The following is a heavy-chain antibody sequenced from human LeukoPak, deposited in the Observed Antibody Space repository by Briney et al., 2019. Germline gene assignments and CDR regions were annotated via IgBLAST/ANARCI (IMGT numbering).Heavy chain of an antibody. V-gene: IGHV3-23*01. CDR2: ISGSGGST. CDR1: GFTFSSYA. CDR3: AKTGDYYDSSGYVDAFDI. Sequence: GGSLRLSCAASGFTFSSYAMSWVRQAPGKGLEWVSAISGSGGSTYYADSVKGRSTISRDNSKNTLYLQMNSLRAEDTAVYYCAKTGDYYDSSGYVDAFDIWGQGTIVTVSS. J-gene: IGHJ3*02. D-gene: IGHD3-22*01.